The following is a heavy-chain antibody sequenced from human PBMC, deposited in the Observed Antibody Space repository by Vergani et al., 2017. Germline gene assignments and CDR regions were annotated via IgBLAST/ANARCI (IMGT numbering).Heavy chain of an antibody. J-gene: IGHJ4*02. V-gene: IGHV3-30*18. CDR1: GFTFSSYG. Sequence: VQLVESGGGLVQPGRSLRLSCAASGFTFSSYGMHWVRQAPGKGLEWVAVISYDGSNKYYADSVKGRFTISRDNSKNTLYLQMNSLRAEDTAVYYYAKDQNGYNDGSGGFDYWGQGTLVTVSS. CDR2: ISYDGSNK. CDR3: AKDQNGYNDGSGGFDY. D-gene: IGHD5-18*01.